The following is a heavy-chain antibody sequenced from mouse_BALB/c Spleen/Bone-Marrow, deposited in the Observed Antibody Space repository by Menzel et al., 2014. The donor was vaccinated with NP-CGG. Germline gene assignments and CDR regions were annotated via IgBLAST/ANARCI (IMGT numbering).Heavy chain of an antibody. CDR2: ITRGGNT. J-gene: IGHJ2*01. Sequence: EVKLMESGGGLVKPGGSLKLSCAASGFTFSSYAMSWVRQTPEKRLVWVASITRGGNTYYPDSVKGRFTISRDNARDIQCLQMSSLRSEDTAMYYCARGEIYYYGSTHYFDYWGQGTTLTVSS. CDR1: GFTFSSYA. V-gene: IGHV5-6-5*01. D-gene: IGHD1-1*01. CDR3: ARGEIYYYGSTHYFDY.